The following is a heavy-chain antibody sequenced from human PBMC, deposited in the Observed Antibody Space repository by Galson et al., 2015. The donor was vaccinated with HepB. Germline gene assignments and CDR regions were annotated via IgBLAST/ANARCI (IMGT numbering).Heavy chain of an antibody. CDR2: INAGNGNT. CDR3: ARVREFWSGYYPLGY. Sequence: SVKVSCKASGYTFTSYAMHWVRQAPGQRLEWMGWINAGNGNTKYSQKFQGRVTITRDTSASTAYMELSSLRSEDTAVYYCARVREFWSGYYPLGYWGQGTLVTVSS. CDR1: GYTFTSYA. D-gene: IGHD3-3*01. V-gene: IGHV1-3*01. J-gene: IGHJ4*02.